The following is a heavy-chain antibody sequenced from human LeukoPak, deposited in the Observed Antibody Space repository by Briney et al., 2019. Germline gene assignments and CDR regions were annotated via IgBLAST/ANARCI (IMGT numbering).Heavy chain of an antibody. J-gene: IGHJ4*02. V-gene: IGHV4-4*07. CDR3: ARDGNSYGPDFDY. Sequence: SETLSLTCTVSGGSISSYHWSRIRQPAGKGLEWIGHININEGPKYNPSLRSRVTMSADTSRNQYSLKLSSVTAADTAVYYCARDGNSYGPDFDYWGQGTLVTVSS. CDR1: GGSISSYH. CDR2: ININEGP. D-gene: IGHD5-18*01.